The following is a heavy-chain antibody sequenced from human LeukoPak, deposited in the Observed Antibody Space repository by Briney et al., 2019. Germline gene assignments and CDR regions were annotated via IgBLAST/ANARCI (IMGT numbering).Heavy chain of an antibody. CDR3: ARVSGSSSRRIPYYYYYYYMDV. Sequence: GGALRLSCAASGFTFSDYYMSWIRQAPGKGLEWVSYISSSGSTIYYADSVKGRFTISRDNAKNSLYLQMNSLRAEDTAVYYCARVSGSSSRRIPYYYYYYYMDVWGKGTTVTVSS. CDR1: GFTFSDYY. V-gene: IGHV3-11*04. J-gene: IGHJ6*03. CDR2: ISSSGSTI. D-gene: IGHD6-6*01.